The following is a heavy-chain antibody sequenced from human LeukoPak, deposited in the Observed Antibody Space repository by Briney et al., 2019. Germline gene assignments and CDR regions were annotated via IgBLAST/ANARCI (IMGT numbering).Heavy chain of an antibody. J-gene: IGHJ5*02. D-gene: IGHD6-13*01. CDR1: GGSISSYY. CDR2: IYYSGST. V-gene: IGHV4-59*12. Sequence: SETLSLTCTVSGGSISSYYWSWIRQPPGKGLEWIGYIYYSGSTNYNPSLKSRVTMSVDTSKNQFSLKLSSVTAADTAVYYCARGTAAGMGIDPWGQGTLVTVSS. CDR3: ARGTAAGMGIDP.